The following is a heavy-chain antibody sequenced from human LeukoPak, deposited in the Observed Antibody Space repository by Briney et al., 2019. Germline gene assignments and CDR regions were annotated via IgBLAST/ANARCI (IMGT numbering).Heavy chain of an antibody. CDR2: INHSGTT. J-gene: IGHJ6*02. Sequence: PSETLSLTCAVYGGSLSDYYWSWIRQPPGKGLEWIGEINHSGTTNYNPSLESRVTISVDTSKSQFSLRVTSVTAADTAVYYCATDVSAVAGTEYYYYGVDAWGQGTTVTVSS. V-gene: IGHV4-34*01. CDR1: GGSLSDYY. CDR3: ATDVSAVAGTEYYYYGVDA. D-gene: IGHD6-19*01.